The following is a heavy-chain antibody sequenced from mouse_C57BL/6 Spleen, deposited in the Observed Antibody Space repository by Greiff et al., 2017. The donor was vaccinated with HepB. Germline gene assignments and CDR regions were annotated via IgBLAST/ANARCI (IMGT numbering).Heavy chain of an antibody. V-gene: IGHV3-6*01. CDR2: ISYDGSN. J-gene: IGHJ2*01. Sequence: ESGPGLVKPSQSLSLTCSVTGYSITSGYYWNWIRQFPGNKLEWMGYISYDGSNNYNPSLKNRISITRDTSKNQFFLKLNSVTTEDTATYYCASDYDGDFHYWGQGTTLTVSS. CDR3: ASDYDGDFHY. D-gene: IGHD2-12*01. CDR1: GYSITSGYY.